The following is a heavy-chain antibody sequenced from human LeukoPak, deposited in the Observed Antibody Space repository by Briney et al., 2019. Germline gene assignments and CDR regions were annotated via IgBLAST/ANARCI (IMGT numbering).Heavy chain of an antibody. D-gene: IGHD6-19*01. CDR3: AKDTGIAVAGLFDY. CDR2: IRYDGSNK. J-gene: IGHJ4*02. CDR1: GFTFSSYG. V-gene: IGHV3-30*02. Sequence: GGSLRLSCAASGFTFSSYGMHWVRQAPGKGLEWVAFIRYDGSNKCYADSVKGRFTISRDNSKNTLYLQMNSLRAEDTAVYYCAKDTGIAVAGLFDYWGQGTLVTVSS.